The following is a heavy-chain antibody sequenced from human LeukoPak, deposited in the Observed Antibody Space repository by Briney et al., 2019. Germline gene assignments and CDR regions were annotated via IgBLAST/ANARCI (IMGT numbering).Heavy chain of an antibody. V-gene: IGHV3-23*01. Sequence: GGSVTLYCAASAFTFSNYAMSRVRQAQGHGLEWFSSLDASGGATYYADSVKGRFTISRDNSKNTFYLQMNSLRAEDTAVYSCAKGSGSGWYGWFAPGGQGTLVTVSS. J-gene: IGHJ5*02. D-gene: IGHD6-19*01. CDR1: AFTFSNYA. CDR3: AKGSGSGWYGWFAP. CDR2: LDASGGAT.